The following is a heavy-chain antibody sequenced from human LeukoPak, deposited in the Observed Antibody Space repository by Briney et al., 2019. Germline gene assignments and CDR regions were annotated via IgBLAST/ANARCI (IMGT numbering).Heavy chain of an antibody. D-gene: IGHD5-12*01. CDR1: GGSLSPHY. J-gene: IGHJ4*02. Sequence: PSETLSLTCAVSGGSLSPHYWSWIRRPLGKGLEWIGEINNRGTTNYSPSLRGRATISVDTSKNRFSLRLTSVTAADTAMYYCARVPLWWLTPFDFWGQGTLATASS. CDR2: INNRGTT. V-gene: IGHV4-34*01. CDR3: ARVPLWWLTPFDF.